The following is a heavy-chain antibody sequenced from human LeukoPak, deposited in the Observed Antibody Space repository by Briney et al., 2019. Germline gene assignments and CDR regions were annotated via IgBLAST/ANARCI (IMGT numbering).Heavy chain of an antibody. V-gene: IGHV4-59*08. CDR3: ARRSDYFDY. Sequence: SETLSLTCTVSGGSLSSYYWSWIRQPPGKGLEWIGYIYYSGSTNYNPSLKSRVTISVDTSKNQFSLKLSSVTAADTAVYYCARRSDYFDYWGQGTLVTVSS. J-gene: IGHJ4*02. D-gene: IGHD3-3*01. CDR1: GGSLSSYY. CDR2: IYYSGST.